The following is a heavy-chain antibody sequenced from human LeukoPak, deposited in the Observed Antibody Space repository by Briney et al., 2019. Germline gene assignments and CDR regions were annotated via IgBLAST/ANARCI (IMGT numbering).Heavy chain of an antibody. D-gene: IGHD2-2*01. V-gene: IGHV1-24*01. CDR2: FDPEDGET. CDR3: ATIVVVPAANMAFDY. CDR1: GYTLTELS. J-gene: IGHJ4*02. Sequence: ASVKVSCKVSGYTLTELSMHWVRQAPGKGLEWMGGFDPEDGETIYAQKFQGRVTMTEDTSTDTAYMELSSLRSEDTAVYYCATIVVVPAANMAFDYWGQGTLVTVSS.